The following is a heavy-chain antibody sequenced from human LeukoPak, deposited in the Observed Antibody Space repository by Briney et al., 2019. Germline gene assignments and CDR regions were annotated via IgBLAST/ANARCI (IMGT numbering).Heavy chain of an antibody. CDR1: GFTVSRYW. D-gene: IGHD2-15*01. V-gene: IGHV3-7*01. CDR3: ARIGYSSSSHDY. J-gene: IGHJ4*02. Sequence: GGGLRVSCAASGFTVSRYWMSWVRQAPGKGLERGANINQHGAVGYYGESLKGRFIISRENARNSLSIRVKSMRVEDTAVYYCARIGYSSSSHDYWGQGTPVTVSS. CDR2: INQHGAVG.